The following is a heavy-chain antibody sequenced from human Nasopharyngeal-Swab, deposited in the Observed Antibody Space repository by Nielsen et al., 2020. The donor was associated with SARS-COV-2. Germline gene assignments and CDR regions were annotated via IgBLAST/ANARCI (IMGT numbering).Heavy chain of an antibody. V-gene: IGHV1-18*01. D-gene: IGHD1-26*01. Sequence: ASVKVSCKASGGTFSSYAISWVRQAPGQGLEWMGWISAYNGNTNYAQKLQGRVTMTTDTSTSTAYMELRSLRSDDTAVYYCARDRRTSIVGATLHFDYWGQGTLVTVSS. CDR1: GGTFSSYA. J-gene: IGHJ4*02. CDR3: ARDRRTSIVGATLHFDY. CDR2: ISAYNGNT.